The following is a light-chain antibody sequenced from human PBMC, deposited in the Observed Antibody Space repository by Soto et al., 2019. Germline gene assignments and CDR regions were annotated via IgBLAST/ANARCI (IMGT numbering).Light chain of an antibody. CDR3: SSYISSSTFVV. V-gene: IGLV2-14*01. CDR2: EVS. Sequence: QSVLTQPASVSGSPGQSITISCTGTSRDVGGYNYVSWHQQHPGKAPKVIITEVSNRPSGVSNRFSGSKFGNTASLTISGLQAEDEADYYCSSYISSSTFVVFGGGTQLTVL. J-gene: IGLJ2*01. CDR1: SRDVGGYNY.